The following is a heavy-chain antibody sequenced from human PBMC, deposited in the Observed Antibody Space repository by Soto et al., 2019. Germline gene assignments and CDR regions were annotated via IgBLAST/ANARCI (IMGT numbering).Heavy chain of an antibody. J-gene: IGHJ3*02. D-gene: IGHD3-22*01. V-gene: IGHV1-69*13. CDR3: ARDRYYDSLDAFDI. CDR2: IIPIFGTA. Sequence: SVKVSCKASGGTFSSYAISWVQQAPGQGLEWMGGIIPIFGTANYAQKFQGRVTITADESTSTAYMELSSLRSEDTAVYYCARDRYYDSLDAFDIWGQGTMVTVSS. CDR1: GGTFSSYA.